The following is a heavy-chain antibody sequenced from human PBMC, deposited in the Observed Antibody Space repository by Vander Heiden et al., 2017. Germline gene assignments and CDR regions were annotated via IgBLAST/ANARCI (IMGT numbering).Heavy chain of an antibody. V-gene: IGHV3-21*01. J-gene: IGHJ4*02. Sequence: EVQLVESGGGLVKPGGSLRLSCAASGFTFSSYSMNWVRQAPGKGLEWVSSISSSSSYIYDADAVKGRFTISRDNAKNSLYLQMNRLRAEDTAVYYGARDLSDYGGNYWCQGTLVTVCS. CDR2: ISSSSSYI. D-gene: IGHD4-17*01. CDR1: GFTFSSYS. CDR3: ARDLSDYGGNY.